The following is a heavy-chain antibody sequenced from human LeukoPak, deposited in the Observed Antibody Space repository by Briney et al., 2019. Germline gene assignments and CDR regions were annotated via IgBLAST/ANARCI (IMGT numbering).Heavy chain of an antibody. J-gene: IGHJ4*02. D-gene: IGHD3-22*01. V-gene: IGHV4-59*01. CDR3: AGANYDSSGVH. Sequence: SETLSLTCTVSGGSISSYYWSWIRQPPGKGLEWIGYIYYSGSTNYNPSLKSRVTISVVTSKNQFSLKLSSVTAADTAVYYCAGANYDSSGVHWGQGTLVTVSS. CDR1: GGSISSYY. CDR2: IYYSGST.